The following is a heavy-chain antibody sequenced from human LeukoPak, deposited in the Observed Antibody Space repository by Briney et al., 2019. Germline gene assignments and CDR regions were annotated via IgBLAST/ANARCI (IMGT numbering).Heavy chain of an antibody. D-gene: IGHD4-17*01. Sequence: GSLRLSCGASGFTFSNYGMSWVRPAPGKGLEWVSGISGSVGTTYYADSVKGRFTISRDNSENTLFLQMNSLRAEDTAVYYCAKDGLTTVTTGDYFYGMDVWGQGTTVTVSS. CDR3: AKDGLTTVTTGDYFYGMDV. V-gene: IGHV3-23*01. J-gene: IGHJ6*02. CDR2: ISGSVGTT. CDR1: GFTFSNYG.